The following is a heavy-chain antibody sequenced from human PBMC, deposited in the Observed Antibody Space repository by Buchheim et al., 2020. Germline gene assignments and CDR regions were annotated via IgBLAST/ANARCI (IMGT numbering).Heavy chain of an antibody. J-gene: IGHJ2*01. Sequence: QVQLQESGPGLVKPSQTLSLTCSVSGDSISSGDSYWSWIRQPPGKGLEWIGYIYYSGATYYTPSLKSRVTISVDTSKNQFSLKLSSVTAADTAVYYCARALAAGRWLQSNPGYFDLWGRGTL. CDR1: GDSISSGDSY. CDR3: ARALAAGRWLQSNPGYFDL. CDR2: IYYSGAT. D-gene: IGHD5-24*01. V-gene: IGHV4-30-4*01.